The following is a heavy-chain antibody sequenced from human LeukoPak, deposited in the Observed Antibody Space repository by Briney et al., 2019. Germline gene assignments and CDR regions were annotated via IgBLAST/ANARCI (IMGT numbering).Heavy chain of an antibody. CDR2: IYYSGST. CDR1: GGSISSYY. Sequence: PSETLSLTCTVSGGSISSYYWSWIRRPPGKGLEWIGYIYYSGSTNYNPSLKSRVTISVDTSKNQFSLKLSSVTAADTAVYYCARGGSPRDLHFDYWGQGTLVTVSS. J-gene: IGHJ4*02. D-gene: IGHD3-16*01. CDR3: ARGGSPRDLHFDY. V-gene: IGHV4-59*01.